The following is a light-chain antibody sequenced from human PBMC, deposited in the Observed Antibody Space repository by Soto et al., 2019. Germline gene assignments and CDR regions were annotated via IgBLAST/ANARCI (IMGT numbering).Light chain of an antibody. V-gene: IGKV3-20*01. J-gene: IGKJ2*01. Sequence: EIVLTQSPGTLSLSPGERATLSCRASQNVTSRYLAWYQQKPGQAPRLLIVGASSKGSGIPERFSGSGSGTYFTLTSSRLEPEDFALYYCQHYGTSLTFGQGTKLE. CDR3: QHYGTSLT. CDR1: QNVTSRY. CDR2: GAS.